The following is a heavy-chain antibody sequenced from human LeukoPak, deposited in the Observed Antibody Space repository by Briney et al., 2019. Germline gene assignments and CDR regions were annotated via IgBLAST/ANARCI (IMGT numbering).Heavy chain of an antibody. Sequence: SVKVSCKASGGTFSSYAISWVRQAPGQGLEWMGRIIPISGTANYAQKFQGRVTITTDESTSTAYMELSSLRSEDTAVYYCAREKAGKYNWFDPWGQGTLVTVSS. CDR3: AREKAGKYNWFDP. CDR1: GGTFSSYA. J-gene: IGHJ5*02. D-gene: IGHD1-1*01. CDR2: IIPISGTA. V-gene: IGHV1-69*05.